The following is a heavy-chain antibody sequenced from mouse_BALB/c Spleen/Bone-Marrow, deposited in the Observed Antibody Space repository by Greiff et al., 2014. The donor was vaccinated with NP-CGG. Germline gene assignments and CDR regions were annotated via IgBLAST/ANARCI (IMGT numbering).Heavy chain of an antibody. CDR1: GYTFTSYW. Sequence: QVQLQQSGAELVKPGASVKLSCKASGYTFTSYWMHWVKQRPGQGLEWIGEINPSNGRTNYNEKFKSKATLTVDKSSSTAYMQLSSLTSEDSAVYYCAGPFDCWGQGTTLTVSS. CDR2: INPSNGRT. CDR3: AGPFDC. J-gene: IGHJ2*01. V-gene: IGHV1S81*02.